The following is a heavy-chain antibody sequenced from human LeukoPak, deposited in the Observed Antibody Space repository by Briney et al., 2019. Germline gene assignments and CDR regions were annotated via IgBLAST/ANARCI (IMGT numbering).Heavy chain of an antibody. Sequence: SETLSLTCTVSGYSISSGFYWGWIRQPPGKGLEWIGSIYHRGSTYYNPSLKSRVTISLDTSKNQFSLKLSSVTAADTAVYYCARAYCVGDCTVLHIYFDNWGQGTLVTVSS. CDR2: IYHRGST. CDR1: GYSISSGFY. D-gene: IGHD2-21*02. J-gene: IGHJ4*02. CDR3: ARAYCVGDCTVLHIYFDN. V-gene: IGHV4-38-2*02.